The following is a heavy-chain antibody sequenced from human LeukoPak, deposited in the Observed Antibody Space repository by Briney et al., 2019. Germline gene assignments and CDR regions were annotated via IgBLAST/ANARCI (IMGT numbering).Heavy chain of an antibody. CDR1: GFTFSSYA. CDR3: ATYSGPDKWDASDM. D-gene: IGHD1-26*01. J-gene: IGHJ3*02. V-gene: IGHV3-7*01. Sequence: PGGSLRLSCAASGFTFSSYAMTWVRQAPGKGLEWVATIRVDGSTGYPVDSMKGRFTISRDNAKNSLHLQMNSLRAEDTAVYYCATYSGPDKWDASDMWGQGTLVTVSS. CDR2: IRVDGSTG.